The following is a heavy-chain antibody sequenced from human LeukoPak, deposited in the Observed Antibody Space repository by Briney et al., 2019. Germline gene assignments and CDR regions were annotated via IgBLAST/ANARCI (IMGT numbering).Heavy chain of an antibody. Sequence: GGSLRLSCAASGFTVSSNYMSWVRQAPGKGLEWVSVIYSGGSTYYADSVKGRFTISRDNSKNTLYLQMNSLRAEDTAVHYCVREVVGKGDYRGQGTLVTVSS. D-gene: IGHD2-15*01. CDR1: GFTVSSNY. V-gene: IGHV3-53*01. CDR2: IYSGGST. J-gene: IGHJ4*02. CDR3: VREVVGKGDY.